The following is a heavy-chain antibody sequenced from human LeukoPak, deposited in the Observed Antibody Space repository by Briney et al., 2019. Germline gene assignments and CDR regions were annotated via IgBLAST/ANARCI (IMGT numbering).Heavy chain of an antibody. D-gene: IGHD2-2*01. CDR1: GGSISSYY. V-gene: IGHV4-59*12. J-gene: IGHJ3*02. CDR2: IYYSGST. CDR3: ARGGGYCSSTSCPPVAFDI. Sequence: PSETLSLTCTVSGGSISSYYWSWIRQPPGKGLEWIGYIYYSGSTNYNPSLKSRVTISVDTSKNQFSLKLSSVTAADTAVYYCARGGGYCSSTSCPPVAFDIWGQGTMVTVSS.